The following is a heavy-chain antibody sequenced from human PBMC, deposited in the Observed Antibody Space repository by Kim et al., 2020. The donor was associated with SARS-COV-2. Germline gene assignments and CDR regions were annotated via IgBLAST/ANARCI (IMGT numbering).Heavy chain of an antibody. D-gene: IGHD6-19*01. V-gene: IGHV4-4*09. Sequence: PSLKSRVTISVDTSKNQFSLQLSSVTAADPAVYYCARYRSRRWYVGYFDYWGQGTLVTVSS. J-gene: IGHJ4*02. CDR3: ARYRSRRWYVGYFDY.